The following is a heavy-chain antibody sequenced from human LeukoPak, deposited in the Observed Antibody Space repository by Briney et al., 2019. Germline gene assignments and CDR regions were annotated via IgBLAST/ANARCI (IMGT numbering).Heavy chain of an antibody. V-gene: IGHV3-23*01. D-gene: IGHD3-22*01. CDR1: GFTFSSYA. Sequence: GGSLRLSCAASGFTFSSYAMSWVRQAPGKGLEWVSAISGSGDSTYYADPVKGRFTISRDNSKNTLYLQMNSLRAEDTAVYYCANGGYYYDSTYWGQGTLVTVSS. J-gene: IGHJ4*02. CDR3: ANGGYYYDSTY. CDR2: ISGSGDST.